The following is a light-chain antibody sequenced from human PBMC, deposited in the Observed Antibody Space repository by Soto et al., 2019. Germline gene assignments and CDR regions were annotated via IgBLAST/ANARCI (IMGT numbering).Light chain of an antibody. CDR2: DAS. CDR1: QSVSTY. V-gene: IGKV3-11*01. Sequence: ETVLTQSPATLSLSPGESATLSCRASQSVSTYLAWYQQKPGQAPRLLIYDASNRATGIPARFSGSGSGTDFTLTIGTLEPEDFAVYYCKQRSNWPITFGQGTRLEIK. CDR3: KQRSNWPIT. J-gene: IGKJ5*01.